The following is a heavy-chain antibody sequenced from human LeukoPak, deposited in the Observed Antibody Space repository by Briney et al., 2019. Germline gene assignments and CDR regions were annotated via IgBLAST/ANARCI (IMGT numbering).Heavy chain of an antibody. J-gene: IGHJ4*02. V-gene: IGHV4-34*01. Sequence: SETLSLTCAVYGGSFSAYYWSWIRQSPGKGLEWVGESNHGGRSNYNPSLKSRVTISVDTSKNQLSLTLSSVTAADTAVYYCARGPLLDYDGGGYYYFDYWGQGTLVTVSS. CDR1: GGSFSAYY. CDR3: ARGPLLDYDGGGYYYFDY. D-gene: IGHD3-22*01. CDR2: SNHGGRS.